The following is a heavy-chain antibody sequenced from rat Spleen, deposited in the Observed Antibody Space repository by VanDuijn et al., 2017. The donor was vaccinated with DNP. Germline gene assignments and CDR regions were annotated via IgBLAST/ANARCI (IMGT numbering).Heavy chain of an antibody. CDR3: ATGVYGGYEDWFAH. CDR2: ISTRGENT. Sequence: EVQLVESGGGLVQPGRSLKLSCAASGFTFSNYGMAWVRQAPTKGLEWVASISTRGENTHYRDSVKGRFTVSRDNAKNSQYLQMDSLRSEDTAIYYCATGVYGGYEDWFAHWGQGTLVTVSS. J-gene: IGHJ3*01. V-gene: IGHV5S13*01. D-gene: IGHD1-11*01. CDR1: GFTFSNYG.